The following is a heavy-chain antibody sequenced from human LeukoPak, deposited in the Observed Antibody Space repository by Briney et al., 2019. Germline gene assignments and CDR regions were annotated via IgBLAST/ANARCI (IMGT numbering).Heavy chain of an antibody. CDR1: GFTFSNYA. CDR3: AKWGDYDVLTGYYVSDY. Sequence: GRSLRLSCAASGFTFSNYAMSWVRQAPEKGLEWVSAITGSGGNTYYADSVKGRFTIPRDNSKNTVFLQMNSLRAEDTAVYYCAKWGDYDVLTGYYVSDYWGQGTLVTVSS. CDR2: ITGSGGNT. V-gene: IGHV3-23*01. J-gene: IGHJ4*02. D-gene: IGHD3-9*01.